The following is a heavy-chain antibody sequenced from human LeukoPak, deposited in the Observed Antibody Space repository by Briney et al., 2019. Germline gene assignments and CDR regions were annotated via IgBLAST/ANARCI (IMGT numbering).Heavy chain of an antibody. D-gene: IGHD4-11*01. Sequence: PWGSLRLSCAASGFTFSSYEMNWVRQAPGKGLEWVSYISSSGSTKDYADSVKGRFTISRDNAKNALYLQMNSLRAEDSAIYYCAREDYSDYLKYAFDIWGQGTMVTVSS. CDR1: GFTFSSYE. V-gene: IGHV3-48*03. CDR2: ISSSGSTK. CDR3: AREDYSDYLKYAFDI. J-gene: IGHJ3*02.